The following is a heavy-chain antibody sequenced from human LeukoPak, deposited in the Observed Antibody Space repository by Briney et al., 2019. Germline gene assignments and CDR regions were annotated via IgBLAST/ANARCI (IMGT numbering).Heavy chain of an antibody. V-gene: IGHV3-74*01. CDR2: INSDGSST. Sequence: PGGSLRLSCAASGFTLTNYWMYWVRQAPGKGLVWVSRINSDGSSTDYADSVKGRFTISRDNSKNTLYLQMDSLSAEDTAVYYCVKVDTWGQGTLVTVSS. J-gene: IGHJ4*02. CDR1: GFTLTNYW. CDR3: VKVDT. D-gene: IGHD3-22*01.